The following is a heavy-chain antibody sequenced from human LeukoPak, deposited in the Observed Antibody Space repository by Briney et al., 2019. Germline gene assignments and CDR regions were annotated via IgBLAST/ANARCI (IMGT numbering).Heavy chain of an antibody. CDR1: GGSISSGDYY. V-gene: IGHV4-30-4*01. D-gene: IGHD3-22*01. J-gene: IGHJ4*02. CDR3: ARGRGYYYGSSGYYDY. Sequence: SETLSLTCTVSGGSISSGDYYWSWIRQPPGKGLEWIGYIYYSGSTYYNPSLKSRVTISVDTSKNQFSLKLSSVTAADTAVYYCARGRGYYYGSSGYYDYWGQGTLVTVSS. CDR2: IYYSGST.